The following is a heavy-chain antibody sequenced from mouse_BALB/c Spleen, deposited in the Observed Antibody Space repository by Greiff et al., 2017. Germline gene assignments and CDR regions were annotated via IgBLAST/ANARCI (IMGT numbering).Heavy chain of an antibody. CDR2: ISSGSSTI. J-gene: IGHJ4*01. V-gene: IGHV5-17*02. CDR1: GFTFSSFG. Sequence: DVHLVESGGGLVQPGGSRKLSCAASGFTFSSFGMHWVRQAPEKGLEWVAYISSGSSTIYYADTVKGRFTISRDNPKNTLFLQMTSLRSEDTAMYYCARWPRSGYVDYAMDYWGQGTSVTVSS. D-gene: IGHD3-1*01. CDR3: ARWPRSGYVDYAMDY.